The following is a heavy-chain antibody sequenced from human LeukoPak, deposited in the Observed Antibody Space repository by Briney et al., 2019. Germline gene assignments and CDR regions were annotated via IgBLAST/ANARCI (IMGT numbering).Heavy chain of an antibody. Sequence: PGGSLRLSCAASGFIFSSYSMNWVRQAPGKGLEWVSYISSSSSTIYYADSVKGRFTISRDNAKNSLYLQMNSLGAEDTAVYYCARDRRYCSSTSCYYMDVWGKGTTVTVSS. CDR3: ARDRRYCSSTSCYYMDV. J-gene: IGHJ6*03. CDR2: ISSSSSTI. D-gene: IGHD2-2*01. V-gene: IGHV3-48*01. CDR1: GFIFSSYS.